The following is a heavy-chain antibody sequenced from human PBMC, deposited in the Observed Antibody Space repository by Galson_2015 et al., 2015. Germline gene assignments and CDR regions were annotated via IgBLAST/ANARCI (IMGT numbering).Heavy chain of an antibody. V-gene: IGHV3-49*04. J-gene: IGHJ4*02. CDR1: GFTFGDYA. CDR3: TRATYSGSYYFDY. Sequence: SLRLSCAASGFTFGDYAMSWVRQAPGKGLEWVGFIRSKAYGGTTEYAASVKGRFTISRDDSKSIAYLQMNSLKTEDTAVYYCTRATYSGSYYFDYWGQGTLVTVSS. CDR2: IRSKAYGGTT. D-gene: IGHD1-26*01.